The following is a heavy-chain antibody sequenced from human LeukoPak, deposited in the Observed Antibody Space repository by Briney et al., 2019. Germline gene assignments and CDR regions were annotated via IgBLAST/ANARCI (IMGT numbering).Heavy chain of an antibody. V-gene: IGHV1-8*01. D-gene: IGHD6-19*01. CDR1: GYTFTSYD. Sequence: AASVKASCKASGYTFTSYDINWVRQATGQGLEWMGWMNPNSGNTGYAQKFQGRVTMTRNTSISTAYMELSSLRSEDTAVYYCATDSSGYNWFDPWGQGTLVTVSS. CDR3: ATDSSGYNWFDP. CDR2: MNPNSGNT. J-gene: IGHJ5*02.